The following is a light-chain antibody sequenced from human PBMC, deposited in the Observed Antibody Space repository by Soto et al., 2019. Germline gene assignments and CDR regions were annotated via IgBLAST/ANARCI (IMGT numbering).Light chain of an antibody. CDR1: SSDVGGYDH. J-gene: IGLJ2*01. V-gene: IGLV2-14*01. CDR2: DVS. CDR3: SSYTSSSTPVV. Sequence: QSVLTQPASVSGSPGQSITISCTGTSSDVGGYDHVSWYQQNPGKAPKLMIYDVSNRPSGVSNRFSGSKSDNTASLTISGLQAEDEAEYYCSSYTSSSTPVVFGGGTKLTVL.